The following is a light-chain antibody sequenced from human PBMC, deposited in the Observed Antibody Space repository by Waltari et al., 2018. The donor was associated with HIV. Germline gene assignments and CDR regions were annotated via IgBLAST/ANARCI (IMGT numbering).Light chain of an antibody. CDR2: WAS. Sequence: DIVMTQSPDSLPVSLGERATINCKSSQSVMFSSDSRNYLAWYQQRPGQPPKLLFYWASTRESGVPDRFSASGSGANFTLTINRLQAEDGALYFCQQYYSTHWTFGQGTKVELK. V-gene: IGKV4-1*01. CDR1: QSVMFSSDSRNY. CDR3: QQYYSTHWT. J-gene: IGKJ1*01.